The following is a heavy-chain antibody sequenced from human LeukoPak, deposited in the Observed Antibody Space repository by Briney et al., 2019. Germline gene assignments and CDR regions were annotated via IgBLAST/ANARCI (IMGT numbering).Heavy chain of an antibody. J-gene: IGHJ4*01. CDR1: GHRFTNHW. Sequence: GESLKISCEVSGHRFTNHWIGWVRQMPGKGLEWMGIIYPGDSDTRYSPSFQGQVTISADKSISTAYLQWSSLKASDTAMYYCASVAMGLDGYDYWGQGTLVNGFS. V-gene: IGHV5-51*01. D-gene: IGHD6-19*01. CDR3: ASVAMGLDGYDY. CDR2: IYPGDSDT.